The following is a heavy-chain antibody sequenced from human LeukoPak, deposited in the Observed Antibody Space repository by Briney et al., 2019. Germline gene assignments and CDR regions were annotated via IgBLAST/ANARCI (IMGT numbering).Heavy chain of an antibody. V-gene: IGHV3-33*01. J-gene: IGHJ4*02. CDR2: IWYDGSNK. CDR1: GFTFSSYG. CDR3: ARDRVTMVRGVPLDY. Sequence: GGSLRLSCAASGFTFSSYGMHWVRQAPGKGLEWVAVIWYDGSNKYYADSVKGRFTISRDNSKNALYLQMNSLRAEDTAVYYCARDRVTMVRGVPLDYWGQGTLVTVSS. D-gene: IGHD3-10*01.